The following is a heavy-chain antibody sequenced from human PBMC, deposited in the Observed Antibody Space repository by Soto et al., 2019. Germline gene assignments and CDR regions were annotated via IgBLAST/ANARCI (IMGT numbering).Heavy chain of an antibody. V-gene: IGHV4-31*03. CDR3: SRDFYCSGGSCYSMAFDI. CDR2: IYYSGST. Sequence: SETLSLTCTVSGGSISSGGYYWSWIRQHPGKGLEWIGYIYYSGSTYYNPSLKSRVTISVDTSKNQLSLKLSSVTAADTAVYYCSRDFYCSGGSCYSMAFDIWGQGTMVTVSS. D-gene: IGHD2-15*01. J-gene: IGHJ3*02. CDR1: GGSISSGGYY.